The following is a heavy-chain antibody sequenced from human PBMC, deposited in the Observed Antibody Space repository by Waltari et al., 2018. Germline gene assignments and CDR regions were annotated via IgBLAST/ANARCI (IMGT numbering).Heavy chain of an antibody. CDR3: ARYYGDYLDAFDI. V-gene: IGHV3-48*03. CDR2: ISSSGSTI. J-gene: IGHJ3*02. D-gene: IGHD4-17*01. Sequence: EVQLVESGGGLVQPGGSLRLSCAASGFTLSSYEMTWLRQAPGKGLGWVSYISSSGSTIYYADSVKGRFTISRDNAKNSLYLQMNSLRAEDTAVYYCARYYGDYLDAFDIWGQGTMVTVSS. CDR1: GFTLSSYE.